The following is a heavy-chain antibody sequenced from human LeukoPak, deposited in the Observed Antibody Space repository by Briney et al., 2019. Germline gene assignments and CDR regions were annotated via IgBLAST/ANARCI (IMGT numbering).Heavy chain of an antibody. CDR3: ARAHSSGWFRGYYYYGMDV. CDR1: GYTFTSYD. J-gene: IGHJ6*02. D-gene: IGHD6-19*01. Sequence: ASVKVSCKASGYTFTSYDINWVRQATGQGLEWMGWMNPNSGNTGYAQKFQGRVTMTRNTSISTAYMELSSLRSEDTAVYYCARAHSSGWFRGYYYYGMDVWGQGTTVTVSS. CDR2: MNPNSGNT. V-gene: IGHV1-8*01.